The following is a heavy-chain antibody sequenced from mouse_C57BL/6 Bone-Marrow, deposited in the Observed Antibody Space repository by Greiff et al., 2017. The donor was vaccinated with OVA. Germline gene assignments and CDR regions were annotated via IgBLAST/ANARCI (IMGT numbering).Heavy chain of an antibody. V-gene: IGHV1-18*01. CDR2: INPNNGGT. J-gene: IGHJ3*01. D-gene: IGHD2-5*01. Sequence: EVQLQESGPELVKPGASVKIPCKASGYTFTDYNMDWVKQSHGKSLEWIGDINPNNGGTIYNQKFKGKATLTVDKSSSTAYMELRSLTSEDTAVYYCARWESNYVEFAYWGQGALVTVSA. CDR3: ARWESNYVEFAY. CDR1: GYTFTDYN.